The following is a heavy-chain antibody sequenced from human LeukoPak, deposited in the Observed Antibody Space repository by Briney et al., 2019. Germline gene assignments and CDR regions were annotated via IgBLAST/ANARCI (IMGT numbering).Heavy chain of an antibody. CDR2: INSDGRGT. CDR3: ARLDY. Sequence: GGSLRHSCAASGFTFTSYWMHWVRQAPGKGLVWVSRINSDGRGTSYADSVKGRFTISRDNSKNTLYLQMNSLRAEDTAVYYCARLDYWGQGTLVTVSS. J-gene: IGHJ4*02. CDR1: GFTFTSYW. V-gene: IGHV3-74*01.